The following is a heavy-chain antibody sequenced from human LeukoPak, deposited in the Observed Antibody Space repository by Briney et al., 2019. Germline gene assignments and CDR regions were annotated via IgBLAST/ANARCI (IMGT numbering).Heavy chain of an antibody. Sequence: GGSLRLSCAASGFTFSSYAMHWVRQAPGKGLEWVAVISYDGSNKYYADSVKDRFTISRDNSKNTLYLQMNSLRAEDTAVYYCARESDRWGQGTLVTVSS. CDR1: GFTFSSYA. D-gene: IGHD3-22*01. CDR3: ARESDR. V-gene: IGHV3-30*04. CDR2: ISYDGSNK. J-gene: IGHJ4*02.